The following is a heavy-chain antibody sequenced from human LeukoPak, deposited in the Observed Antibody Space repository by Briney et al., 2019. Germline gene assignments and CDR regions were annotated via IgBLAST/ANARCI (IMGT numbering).Heavy chain of an antibody. J-gene: IGHJ3*02. V-gene: IGHV3-66*01. Sequence: PGGSLRLSCAASGFTFSSYTMNWVRQAPGKGLEWVSVIYSGGSTYYADSVMGRFTISRDNSKNTLYLQMNSLRAEDTAVYYCARDVLSRSIDAFDIWGQGTMVTVSS. D-gene: IGHD2/OR15-2a*01. CDR3: ARDVLSRSIDAFDI. CDR2: IYSGGST. CDR1: GFTFSSYT.